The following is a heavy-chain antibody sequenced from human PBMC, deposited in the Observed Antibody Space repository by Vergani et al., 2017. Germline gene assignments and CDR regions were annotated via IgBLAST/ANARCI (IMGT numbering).Heavy chain of an antibody. Sequence: QVQLVESGGGVVQPGRSLRLSCAASGFTFSSYTMHWVRQAPGKGLEWVAVISYDGSNKYYADSVKGRFPISRDNSKNTLYLQMNSLRAEDTAVYYCARSPRGYTAMRTAYYYYMDVWGKGTTVTVSS. D-gene: IGHD5-18*01. CDR3: ARSPRGYTAMRTAYYYYMDV. CDR1: GFTFSSYT. J-gene: IGHJ6*03. V-gene: IGHV3-30-3*01. CDR2: ISYDGSNK.